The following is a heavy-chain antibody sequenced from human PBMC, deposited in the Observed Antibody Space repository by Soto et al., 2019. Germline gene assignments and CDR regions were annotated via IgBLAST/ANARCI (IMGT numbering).Heavy chain of an antibody. Sequence: EVQRVESGGGLVQPGGSLRLSCTASGFTFSSYWMHWVRQVPGKGLVWVSRIRGDGSDIQYADSVKDRFTISRDNAKNTLDLQMNSLRAEDTAVYYCAKDLVYGSGSLGHWGQGTLVTVSS. CDR2: IRGDGSDI. CDR3: AKDLVYGSGSLGH. V-gene: IGHV3-74*03. J-gene: IGHJ4*02. CDR1: GFTFSSYW. D-gene: IGHD3-10*01.